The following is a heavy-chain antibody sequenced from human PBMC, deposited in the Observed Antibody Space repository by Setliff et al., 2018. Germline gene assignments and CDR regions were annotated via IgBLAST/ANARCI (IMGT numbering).Heavy chain of an antibody. J-gene: IGHJ3*02. CDR1: GITISNNF. D-gene: IGHD1-7*01. CDR3: ATGTTPQAFDI. Sequence: GGSLRLSCVVSGITISNNFWSWVRQAPGKGLEWVSIIFNDGSTYYADSVKGRFIISRDNAKNTLYLQMNSLRAEDTAVYYCATGTTPQAFDIWGQGTMVTVSS. CDR2: IFNDGST. V-gene: IGHV3-66*01.